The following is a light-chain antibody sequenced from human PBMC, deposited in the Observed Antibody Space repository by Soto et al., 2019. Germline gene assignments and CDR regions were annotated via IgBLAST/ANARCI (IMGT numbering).Light chain of an antibody. CDR3: SSYTSSSTLVV. J-gene: IGLJ2*01. CDR1: SSDVGGSNY. Sequence: QSALTQPASVSGSPGQRITISCTGTSSDVGGSNYVSWYQQHPGTAPKLMIYDVSNRPSGVSNRFSGSKSGNTASLTISGLQAEDEADYYCSSYTSSSTLVVFGGGTKLTVL. CDR2: DVS. V-gene: IGLV2-14*01.